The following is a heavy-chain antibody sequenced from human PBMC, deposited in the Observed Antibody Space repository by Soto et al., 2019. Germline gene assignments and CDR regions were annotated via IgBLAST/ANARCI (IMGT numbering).Heavy chain of an antibody. CDR3: AKDLCSGGSCYDGLDYFDY. CDR1: GFTFSNAW. J-gene: IGHJ4*02. D-gene: IGHD2-15*01. Sequence: GGSLRLSCAASGFTFSNAWMSWVRQAPGKGLEWVGRIKSKTDGGTTDYAAPVKGRFTISRDDSKNTLYLQMNSLRAEDTAVYYCAKDLCSGGSCYDGLDYFDYWGQGTLVTVSS. CDR2: IKSKTDGGTT. V-gene: IGHV3-15*01.